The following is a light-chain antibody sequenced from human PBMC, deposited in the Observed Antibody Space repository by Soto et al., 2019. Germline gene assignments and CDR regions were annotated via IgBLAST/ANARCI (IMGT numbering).Light chain of an antibody. CDR2: AAS. CDR3: QQLNSLPLT. V-gene: IGKV1-9*01. CDR1: QGIDSF. J-gene: IGKJ4*01. Sequence: IQLTQSPSSLSAFVGDRVTITCRASQGIDSFLVWYQQIPGKAPKLLIYAASTLQSGVPSRFSGSGSGTDFTLTSSSLQPEDCATYYCQQLNSLPLTFAGGPKVGIK.